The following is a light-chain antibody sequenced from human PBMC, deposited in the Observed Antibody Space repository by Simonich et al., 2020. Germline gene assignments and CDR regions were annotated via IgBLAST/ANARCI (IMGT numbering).Light chain of an antibody. CDR1: QSVSSY. V-gene: IGKV3-11*01. Sequence: EIVLKQSPATLSLSPGEKATLSCRASQSVSSYLAWYQQKPGQAPRLLIYDASKSATGITARFSGSGSGTDFTLTISSIEPEAFEVYYCQKRSNWTWTFGQGTKVEIK. CDR3: QKRSNWTWT. J-gene: IGKJ1*01. CDR2: DAS.